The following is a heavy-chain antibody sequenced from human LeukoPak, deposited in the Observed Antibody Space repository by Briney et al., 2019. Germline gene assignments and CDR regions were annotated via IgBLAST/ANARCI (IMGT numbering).Heavy chain of an antibody. D-gene: IGHD6-19*01. Sequence: GGSPRLSCAASGFTFSDYYMSWIRQAPGKGLEWVSYISSSGSTIYYADSVKGRFTISRDNAKNSLYLQMNSLRAEDTAVYYCARWRYSSGWRRGNYYYMDVWGKGTTVTISS. J-gene: IGHJ6*03. CDR3: ARWRYSSGWRRGNYYYMDV. V-gene: IGHV3-11*01. CDR2: ISSSGSTI. CDR1: GFTFSDYY.